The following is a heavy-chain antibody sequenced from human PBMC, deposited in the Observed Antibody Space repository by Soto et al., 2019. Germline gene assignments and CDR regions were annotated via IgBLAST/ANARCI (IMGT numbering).Heavy chain of an antibody. V-gene: IGHV4-39*02. Sequence: QLQLQETGPGLVKPSETLSLTCTVSGASIKSRNYFWGWIRQPPGKGLEFVGSIHSSGGTHYNPSLKSRVTVSVDVSNSHFSLSLTSLTATDTAFYYCGRLAKAATGHTDFHFWGQGTLFTVS. CDR2: IHSSGGT. J-gene: IGHJ4*02. D-gene: IGHD2-15*01. CDR1: GASIKSRNYF. CDR3: GRLAKAATGHTDFHF.